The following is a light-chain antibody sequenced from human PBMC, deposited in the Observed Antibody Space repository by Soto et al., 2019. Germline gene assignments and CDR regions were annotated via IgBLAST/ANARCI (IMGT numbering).Light chain of an antibody. CDR3: QQYGTSPQT. J-gene: IGKJ2*01. Sequence: IVLTQSPGTLSLSPGERATLFCRASQSVSSNYLAWYQQKPGQAPRLLIYGASSRATAIPDRFSGSVSGTDFTLTISRLEPEDFAVYYCQQYGTSPQTCGQGTKLEIK. CDR2: GAS. CDR1: QSVSSNY. V-gene: IGKV3-20*01.